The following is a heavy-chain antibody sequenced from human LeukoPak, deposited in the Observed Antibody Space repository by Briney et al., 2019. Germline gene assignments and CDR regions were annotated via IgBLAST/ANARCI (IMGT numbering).Heavy chain of an antibody. Sequence: GGSLRLSCSASGFIFSIYTMYWVRQAPGKGPEYVSTISGSGNGGSIYYADSVKGRFTISRDDSKSIVYLQMNGLRSEGTAVYYCVKDFGRVRGTPDSWGQGTQVTVSS. J-gene: IGHJ4*02. D-gene: IGHD1/OR15-1a*01. CDR2: ISGSGNGGSI. CDR3: VKDFGRVRGTPDS. V-gene: IGHV3-64D*06. CDR1: GFIFSIYT.